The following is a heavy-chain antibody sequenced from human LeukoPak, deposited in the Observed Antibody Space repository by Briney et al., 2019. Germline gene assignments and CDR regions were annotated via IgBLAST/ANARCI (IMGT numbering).Heavy chain of an antibody. V-gene: IGHV3-33*08. CDR1: GFTFSSYG. D-gene: IGHD2-15*01. CDR3: ARRYCSGGSSYSFRGDWFDP. Sequence: GGSLRLSCAASGFTFSSYGMHWVRQAPGKGLEWVAVIWYDGSNKYYADSVKGRFTISRDNSKNTLYLQMNSLRAEDTAVYYCARRYCSGGSSYSFRGDWFDPWGQGTLVTVSS. J-gene: IGHJ5*02. CDR2: IWYDGSNK.